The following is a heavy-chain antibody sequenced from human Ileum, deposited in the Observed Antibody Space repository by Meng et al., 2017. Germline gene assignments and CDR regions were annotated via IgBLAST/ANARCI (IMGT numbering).Heavy chain of an antibody. J-gene: IGHJ5*02. CDR1: GGSISGGHYC. CDR2: IYQSGVT. D-gene: IGHD3-22*01. CDR3: ARGVVTYYDSSTLTWFDP. Sequence: ESVPGLVISSTSLCLPCTVSGGSISGGHYCWCWFSAHTERGLEWIGYIYQSGVTYYSPYLKSRLTISVDTSKSQFSLKLSSVTAADTAIYYCARGVVTYYDSSTLTWFDPWGQGALVTVSS. V-gene: IGHV4-31*03.